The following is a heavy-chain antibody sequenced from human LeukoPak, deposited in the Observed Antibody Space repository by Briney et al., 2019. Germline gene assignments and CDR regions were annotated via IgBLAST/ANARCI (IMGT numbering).Heavy chain of an antibody. D-gene: IGHD3-3*01. CDR1: GYTFTSYA. V-gene: IGHV1-3*01. CDR2: INAGNGNT. J-gene: IGHJ3*02. Sequence: ASVKVSCKASGYTFTSYAMHWVRQAPGQRLEWMGWINAGNGNTKYSQKFQGRVTITTDESTSTAYMELSSLRSEDTAVYYCATLDLQFFDAFDIWGQGTMVTVSS. CDR3: ATLDLQFFDAFDI.